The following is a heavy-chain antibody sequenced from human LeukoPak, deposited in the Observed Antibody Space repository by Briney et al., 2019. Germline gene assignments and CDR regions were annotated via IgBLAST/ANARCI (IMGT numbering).Heavy chain of an antibody. CDR2: IYYGGST. J-gene: IGHJ4*02. D-gene: IGHD6-13*01. CDR3: ARSGQLALFDY. V-gene: IGHV4-31*03. CDR1: GGSISSGGYY. Sequence: SQTLSLTCTVSGGSISSGGYYWSWIRQHPGKGLEWIGYIYYGGSTYYNPSLKSRVTISVDTPKNQFSLKLSSVTAADTAVYYCARSGQLALFDYWGQGTLVTVSS.